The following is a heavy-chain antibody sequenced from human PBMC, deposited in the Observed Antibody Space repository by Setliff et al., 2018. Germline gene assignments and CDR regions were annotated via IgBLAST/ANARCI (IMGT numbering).Heavy chain of an antibody. CDR3: ARTGTYRYFDY. D-gene: IGHD1-1*01. Sequence: SETLSLTCTVSGGSINSSTYNSRSYYWGWIRQPPGKGLEWIGRIYYRGDTYYNASLKGRLTISVDTAQNQFSLRLTSVTAADTAVYYCARTGTYRYFDYWGQGALVTVSS. CDR2: IYYRGDT. J-gene: IGHJ4*02. V-gene: IGHV4-39*01. CDR1: GGSINSSTYNSRSYY.